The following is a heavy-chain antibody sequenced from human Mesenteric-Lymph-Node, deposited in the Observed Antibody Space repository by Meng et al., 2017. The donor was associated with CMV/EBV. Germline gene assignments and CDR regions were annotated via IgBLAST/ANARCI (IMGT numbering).Heavy chain of an antibody. J-gene: IGHJ3*02. CDR3: ARGGMVRGTDAFDI. V-gene: IGHV1-69*04. D-gene: IGHD3-10*01. CDR2: IIPILGIA. CDR1: GGTFSNYA. Sequence: SVKVSCKASGGTFSNYAISWVRQAPGQGLEWMGRIIPILGIANYAQKFQGRVTITADKSTSTAYMELSSLRAEDTAVYYCARGGMVRGTDAFDIWGQGTMVTVSS.